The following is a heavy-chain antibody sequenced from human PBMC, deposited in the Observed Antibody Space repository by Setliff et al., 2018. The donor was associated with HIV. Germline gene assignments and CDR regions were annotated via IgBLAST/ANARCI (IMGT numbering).Heavy chain of an antibody. D-gene: IGHD3-10*01. CDR3: ARTSMVRGAVWWFDP. V-gene: IGHV5-51*01. Sequence: GESLKISCKASGYSFSSYSIAWVRQLPGKGLEWMGIIYPGDSNTRYSPSFEGQVTISADESISTAYPQWSRLKASDTAMYYCARTSMVRGAVWWFDPWGQGTLVTVSS. J-gene: IGHJ5*02. CDR1: GYSFSSYS. CDR2: IYPGDSNT.